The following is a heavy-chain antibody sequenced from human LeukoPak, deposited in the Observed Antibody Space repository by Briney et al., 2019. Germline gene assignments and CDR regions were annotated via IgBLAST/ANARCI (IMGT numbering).Heavy chain of an antibody. Sequence: GASVKVSCKASGYTFTSYYMHWVRQAPGQGLEWMGIINPSGGSTSYAQKFQGRVTMTRDTSTSTVYMELSRLRSDDTAVYYCARALVSKGITGTKRPYYYYGMDVWGQGTTVTVSS. CDR2: INPSGGST. CDR3: ARALVSKGITGTKRPYYYYGMDV. CDR1: GYTFTSYY. V-gene: IGHV1-46*01. J-gene: IGHJ6*02. D-gene: IGHD1-20*01.